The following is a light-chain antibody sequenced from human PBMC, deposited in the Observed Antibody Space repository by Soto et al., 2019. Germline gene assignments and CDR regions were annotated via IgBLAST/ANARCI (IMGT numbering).Light chain of an antibody. CDR3: SSYTSSTPRV. V-gene: IGLV2-14*01. CDR2: DVC. Sequence: QSVLTQPASVSGSPGQSITISCTGTSSDVGGYNYVSWEQQHPGKAPKLIIYDVCNRPSGVSNRFSGSTSGNTASLTISGLQAEDEADYYCSSYTSSTPRVFGTGTKVTVL. CDR1: SSDVGGYNY. J-gene: IGLJ1*01.